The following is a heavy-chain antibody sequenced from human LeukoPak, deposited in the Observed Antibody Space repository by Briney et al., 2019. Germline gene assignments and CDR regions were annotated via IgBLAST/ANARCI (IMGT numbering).Heavy chain of an antibody. D-gene: IGHD2-21*01. CDR1: GFSFSSYE. CDR2: ISASGTTI. Sequence: GGSLRLSCAASGFSFSSYEMNWVRQAPGKGLEWVSYISASGTTIYYADSVKGRFTISRDNAKNSLYLQMNSLRAEDTAVYYCARGFNVVGANFDYWGQGTLVTVSS. V-gene: IGHV3-48*03. CDR3: ARGFNVVGANFDY. J-gene: IGHJ4*02.